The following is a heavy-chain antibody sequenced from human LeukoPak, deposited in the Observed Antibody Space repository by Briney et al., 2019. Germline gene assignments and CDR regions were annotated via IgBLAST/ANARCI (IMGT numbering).Heavy chain of an antibody. D-gene: IGHD2-2*01. CDR3: ARDKSTSCYYFDD. CDR2: IWYDGSYK. J-gene: IGHJ4*02. Sequence: PGGSLRLSCAASGFTFSSYWMHWVRQAPGKGLVWVAVIWYDGSYKYYADSVKGRFTISRDNSNSTLYLQMNSLRAEDTAVYFCARDKSTSCYYFDDWGQGTLVTVSS. V-gene: IGHV3-33*08. CDR1: GFTFSSYW.